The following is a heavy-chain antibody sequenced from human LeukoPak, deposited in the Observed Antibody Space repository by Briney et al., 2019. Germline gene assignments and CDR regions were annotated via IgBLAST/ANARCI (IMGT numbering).Heavy chain of an antibody. CDR2: IIPIFGTA. CDR1: GYTLTELS. Sequence: SVKVSCKVSGYTLTELSMHWVRQAPGQGLEWMGGIIPIFGTANYAQKFQGRVTITADESTSTAYMELSSLRSEDTAVYYCARGLWQDTAMVYFDYWGQGTLVTVSS. V-gene: IGHV1-69*13. D-gene: IGHD5-18*01. CDR3: ARGLWQDTAMVYFDY. J-gene: IGHJ4*02.